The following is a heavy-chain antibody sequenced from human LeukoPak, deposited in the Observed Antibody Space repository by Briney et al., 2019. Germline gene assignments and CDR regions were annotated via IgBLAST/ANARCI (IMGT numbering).Heavy chain of an antibody. CDR1: SGSISSYY. V-gene: IGHV4-59*12. J-gene: IGHJ5*02. CDR3: ARDRRSWFDP. CDR2: IYYTGST. Sequence: SETLSLTCTVSSGSISSYYWSWIRQPPGKGLERIGYIYYTGSTNYNPSLKSRVTISVDTSKNQFSLNLSSVTAADTAVYYCARDRRSWFDPWGQGTLVTVSS.